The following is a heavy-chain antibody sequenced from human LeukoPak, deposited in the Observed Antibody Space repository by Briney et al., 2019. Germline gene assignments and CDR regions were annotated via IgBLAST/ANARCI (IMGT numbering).Heavy chain of an antibody. V-gene: IGHV5-51*01. CDR2: IYPGDSDT. D-gene: IGHD3-22*01. Sequence: GESLKISCKGSGYSFTSYWIGWVRQMPGKGLEWMGIIYPGDSDTRYSPSFQGQSTISADKSISTAYLQWSSLKASDTAMYYCARTTAPYYYDSSGYYSYDAFDIWGQGTMVTVSS. CDR1: GYSFTSYW. CDR3: ARTTAPYYYDSSGYYSYDAFDI. J-gene: IGHJ3*02.